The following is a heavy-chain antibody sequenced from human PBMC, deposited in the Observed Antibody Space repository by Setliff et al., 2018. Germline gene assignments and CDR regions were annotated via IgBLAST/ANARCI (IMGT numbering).Heavy chain of an antibody. D-gene: IGHD3-3*01. CDR3: AREDGTYYNFWSGYSTTPYYGMDV. CDR2: INPNSGGT. Sequence: ASVKVSCKAFRSTFNDYYIHWVRQAPGQGLEWMGWINPNSGGTNYAGWVTMTRDTSISTAYMELSRLRSDDPAVYYCAREDGTYYNFWSGYSTTPYYGMDVWGQGTTVTVS. J-gene: IGHJ6*02. V-gene: IGHV1-2*04. CDR1: RSTFNDYY.